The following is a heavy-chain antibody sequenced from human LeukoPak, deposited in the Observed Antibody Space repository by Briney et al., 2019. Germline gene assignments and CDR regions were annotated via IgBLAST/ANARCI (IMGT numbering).Heavy chain of an antibody. Sequence: PSETLSLTCTVSGGSISSSFHWAWIRQPPGKGLEWIGSIFYSGTTYYNPSLKSRVIISVDTSKNQFSLYLNSVTAADTAVYSCAVHKGSGSYTWGQGTLVTVSS. J-gene: IGHJ4*02. D-gene: IGHD3-10*01. CDR3: AVHKGSGSYT. CDR1: GGSISSSFH. V-gene: IGHV4-39*01. CDR2: IFYSGTT.